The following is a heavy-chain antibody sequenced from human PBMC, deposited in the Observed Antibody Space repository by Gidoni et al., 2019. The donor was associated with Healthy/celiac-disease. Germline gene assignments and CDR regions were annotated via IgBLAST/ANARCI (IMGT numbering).Heavy chain of an antibody. V-gene: IGHV3-30*18. D-gene: IGHD3-22*01. CDR1: GFTFRSFG. Sequence: VQLVESGGGVVQPGRSLRLSCAASGFTFRSFGMHWVRQPPGTGLVWVAVISYDGTIKYYADSVKGRFTFSRDNSKNTLYLQMHSLRTEDTAVYYCAKDWRYYDSSGYLDSWGQGSLVTVSS. CDR2: ISYDGTIK. J-gene: IGHJ4*02. CDR3: AKDWRYYDSSGYLDS.